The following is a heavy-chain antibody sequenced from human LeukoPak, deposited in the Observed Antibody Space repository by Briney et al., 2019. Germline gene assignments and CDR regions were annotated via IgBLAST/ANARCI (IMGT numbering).Heavy chain of an antibody. Sequence: GGSLRLSCVASGFTFSSRDWMTWVRQAPGKGLEWLSYISGSSSVIYYADSVQGRFTISRDNAKNSLYLQMNSLRAEDTAVYCCARGIGYTQPVGYFDYWGQGTLVTVSS. CDR2: ISGSSSVI. D-gene: IGHD5-18*01. V-gene: IGHV3-48*04. J-gene: IGHJ4*02. CDR3: ARGIGYTQPVGYFDY. CDR1: GFTFSSRDW.